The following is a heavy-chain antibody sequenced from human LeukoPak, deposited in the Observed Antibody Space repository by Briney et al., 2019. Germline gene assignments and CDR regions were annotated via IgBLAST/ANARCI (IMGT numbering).Heavy chain of an antibody. J-gene: IGHJ4*02. V-gene: IGHV4-34*01. D-gene: IGHD6-6*01. CDR1: GGSFSGYY. Sequence: SETLSLTCAVYGGSFSGYYWSWIRQPPGKGLEWIGEITYSGSTNYSPSLKSRVTITVDTSRNQFSLKLSSVTAADTAVYYCAREGSATARPFVSNDYWGQGTLVTVSS. CDR2: ITYSGST. CDR3: AREGSATARPFVSNDY.